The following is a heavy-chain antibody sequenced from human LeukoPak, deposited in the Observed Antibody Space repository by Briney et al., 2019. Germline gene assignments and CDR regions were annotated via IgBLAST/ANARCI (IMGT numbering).Heavy chain of an antibody. Sequence: GGSLRLSCAASGFTFSGSALHWVRQASGKGLEWVGRIRSTANGYATAYAASVKGRFTISRDDSKNTAYLQMDSLKTEDTAVYYCARFGDGYNSGWFDYWGQGTLVTVSS. D-gene: IGHD5-24*01. V-gene: IGHV3-73*01. CDR1: GFTFSGSA. CDR2: IRSTANGYAT. J-gene: IGHJ4*02. CDR3: ARFGDGYNSGWFDY.